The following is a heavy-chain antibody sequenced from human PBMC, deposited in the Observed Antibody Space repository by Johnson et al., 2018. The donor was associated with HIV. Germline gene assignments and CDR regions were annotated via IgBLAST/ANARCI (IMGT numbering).Heavy chain of an antibody. D-gene: IGHD2-15*01. J-gene: IGHJ3*02. CDR2: IKQDGSEK. CDR3: ARDRTSRQGCAFDI. CDR1: GFTFSSYW. Sequence: VQLVESGGGLVQPGGSLRLSCAASGFTFSSYWMSWVRQAPGKGLEWVANIKQDGSEKYYVDSVKGRFTISRDNAKNSLYLQMNSLRAEDTAVYYCARDRTSRQGCAFDIWGQGTMVTVSS. V-gene: IGHV3-7*05.